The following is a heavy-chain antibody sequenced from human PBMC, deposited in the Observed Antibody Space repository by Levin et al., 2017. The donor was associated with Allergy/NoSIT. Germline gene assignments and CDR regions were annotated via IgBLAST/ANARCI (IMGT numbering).Heavy chain of an antibody. CDR2: IYYSGST. V-gene: IGHV4-39*07. J-gene: IGHJ4*02. CDR1: GGSISSSSYY. Sequence: PSETLSLTCTVSGGSISSSSYYWGWIRQPPGKGLEWIGSIYYSGSTYYNPSLKSRVTISVDTSKNQFSLKLSSVTAADTAVYYCASEQLVDTAMVYFDYWGQGTLVTVSS. D-gene: IGHD5-18*01. CDR3: ASEQLVDTAMVYFDY.